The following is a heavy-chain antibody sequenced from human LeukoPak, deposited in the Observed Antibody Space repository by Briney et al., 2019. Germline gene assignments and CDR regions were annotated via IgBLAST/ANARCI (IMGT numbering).Heavy chain of an antibody. J-gene: IGHJ4*02. CDR3: SNKRDY. V-gene: IGHV3-7*01. Sequence: GGSLRLSCEASEFTFSSHWMTWVRQAPGKGLEWVANTNEAGSGQNYVGSVKGRFTVSRDNAKNSLYLQMNSLRVEDTAIYYCSNKRDYWGQGTLVTVSS. CDR2: TNEAGSGQ. CDR1: EFTFSSHW.